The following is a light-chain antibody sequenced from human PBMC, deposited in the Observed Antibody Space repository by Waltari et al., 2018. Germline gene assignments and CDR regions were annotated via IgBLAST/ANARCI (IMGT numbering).Light chain of an antibody. CDR2: EVS. J-gene: IGLJ1*01. CDR1: SSDVGGYNY. V-gene: IGLV2-14*01. CDR3: SSYKATSSFYV. Sequence: QSALTQPASVSGSPGQSITISCTGTSSDVGGYNYVPWYQQHPGKAPQLMIYEVSKRPSGVSNRFSGSKSGNTASLTISGLQIEDEADYYCSSYKATSSFYVLAAATKVTVL.